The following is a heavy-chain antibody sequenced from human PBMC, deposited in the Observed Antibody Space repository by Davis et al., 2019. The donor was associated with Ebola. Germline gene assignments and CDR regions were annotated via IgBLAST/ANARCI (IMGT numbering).Heavy chain of an antibody. CDR3: ARIEGPVDY. CDR2: IYYSGST. V-gene: IGHV4-59*08. Sequence: GSLRLSCTVSGGSISSYYWSWIRQPPGKGLEWIGYIYYSGSTNYNPSLKSRVTISVDTSKNQFSLKLSSVTAADTAVYYCARIEGPVDYWGQGTLVTVSS. CDR1: GGSISSYY. J-gene: IGHJ4*02.